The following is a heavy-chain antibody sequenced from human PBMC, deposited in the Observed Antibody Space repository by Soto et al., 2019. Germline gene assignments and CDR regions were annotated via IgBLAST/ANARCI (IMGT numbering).Heavy chain of an antibody. CDR1: GFTFSSYA. V-gene: IGHV3-30-3*01. Sequence: QVQLVESGGGVVQPGRSLRLSCAASGFTFSSYAMHCVRQAPGKGLEWVAVISYDGSNKYYADSVRGRFTISRDNSKNTLYLQMNSLRAEDTAVYYCASWGYEFWSGYYRENYYYNMDVWGQGTTVTVSS. J-gene: IGHJ6*02. CDR2: ISYDGSNK. CDR3: ASWGYEFWSGYYRENYYYNMDV. D-gene: IGHD3-3*01.